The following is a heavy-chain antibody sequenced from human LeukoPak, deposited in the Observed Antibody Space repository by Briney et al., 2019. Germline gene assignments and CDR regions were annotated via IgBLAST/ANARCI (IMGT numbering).Heavy chain of an antibody. J-gene: IGHJ6*03. D-gene: IGHD3-22*01. CDR1: GGSIRSNNHY. CDR3: ARGYDSSGYIYYYYYMDV. CDR2: IYFNGNI. V-gene: IGHV4-39*07. Sequence: SETLSLTCAVSGGSIRSNNHYWGWIRQPPGKGLEWIGNIYFNGNIAYNPSLQSRVTISVDTSKNQFSLRLNSVTSADTAVYYCARGYDSSGYIYYYYYMDVWGKGTTVTVSS.